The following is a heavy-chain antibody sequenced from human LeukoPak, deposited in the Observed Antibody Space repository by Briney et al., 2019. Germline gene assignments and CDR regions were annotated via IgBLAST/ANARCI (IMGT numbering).Heavy chain of an antibody. CDR3: ARVLSYKIGSSTVSFASEIDY. CDR2: INTDGCST. CDR1: GFIFSSYW. D-gene: IGHD4-11*01. Sequence: GSLRLSCAASGFIFSSYWMHWVRQVPGKGLVWVSRINTDGCSTTYADSVKGRFTISRDNAKNTLYLQMNSLRAEDTAVYYCARVLSYKIGSSTVSFASEIDYWGQGTLVTVSS. V-gene: IGHV3-74*01. J-gene: IGHJ4*02.